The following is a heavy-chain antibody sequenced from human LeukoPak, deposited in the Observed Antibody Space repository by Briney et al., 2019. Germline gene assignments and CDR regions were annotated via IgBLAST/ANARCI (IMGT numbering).Heavy chain of an antibody. V-gene: IGHV3-23*01. J-gene: IGHJ6*02. Sequence: GGSLRLSCAASGFTFSSYAMSWVRQAPGKGLEWVSAISGSGGSTYYADPVKGRFTISRDNSKNTLYLQMNSLRAEDTAVYYCAKVNGSSPYYYYYGMDVWGQGTTVTVSS. CDR1: GFTFSSYA. CDR3: AKVNGSSPYYYYYGMDV. CDR2: ISGSGGST. D-gene: IGHD6-6*01.